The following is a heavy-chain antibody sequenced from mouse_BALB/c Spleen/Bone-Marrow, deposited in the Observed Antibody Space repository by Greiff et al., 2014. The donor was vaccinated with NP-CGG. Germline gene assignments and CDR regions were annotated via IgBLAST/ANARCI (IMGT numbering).Heavy chain of an antibody. CDR3: ARITTATGAMDY. CDR1: GFSLTSYG. CDR2: IWADGST. D-gene: IGHD1-2*01. V-gene: IGHV2-9*02. J-gene: IGHJ4*01. Sequence: VQVVESGPGLVAPSQSLSISCTVFGFSLTSYGVHWVRQPPGKGLEWLGVIWADGSTNYNSALMSRLSISKDNSKSQVFLKMNSLQTDDTAMYYCARITTATGAMDYWGQGTSVTVSS.